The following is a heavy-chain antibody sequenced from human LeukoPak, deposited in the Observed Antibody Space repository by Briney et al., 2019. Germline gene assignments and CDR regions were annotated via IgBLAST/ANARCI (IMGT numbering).Heavy chain of an antibody. CDR1: GYTFTSYY. D-gene: IGHD3-22*01. CDR3: ARGAYYYDSSGYWDFDY. CDR2: INPSGGST. J-gene: IGHJ4*02. Sequence: ASVKVSCKASGYTFTSYYMHWVRQAPGQGLEWMGLINPSGGSTSYAQKFQGRVTMTRDTSTSTVYMELSSLRSEDTAVYYCARGAYYYDSSGYWDFDYWGQGTLVTVSS. V-gene: IGHV1-46*01.